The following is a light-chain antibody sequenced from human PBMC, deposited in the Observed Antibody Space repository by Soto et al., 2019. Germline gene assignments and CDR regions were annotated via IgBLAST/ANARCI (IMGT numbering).Light chain of an antibody. Sequence: EIVLTQSPGTLSLSPGERATLSCRASQSVSSSYLAWYQQKPGQAPRLLIYGASSRATGIPDRFSGSGSGTDFTLTNSRPEPEDFAAYYCQQYGISPKTFGQGTKVEIK. CDR2: GAS. J-gene: IGKJ1*01. CDR1: QSVSSSY. V-gene: IGKV3-20*01. CDR3: QQYGISPKT.